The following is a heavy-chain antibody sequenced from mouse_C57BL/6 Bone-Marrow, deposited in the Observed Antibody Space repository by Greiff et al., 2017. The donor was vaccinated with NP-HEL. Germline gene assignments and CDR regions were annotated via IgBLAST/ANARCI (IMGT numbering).Heavy chain of an antibody. V-gene: IGHV5-12*01. J-gene: IGHJ3*01. CDR3: AAYGSSPGFAY. CDR1: GFTFSDYY. CDR2: ISNGGGST. Sequence: EVHLVESGGGLVQPGGSLKLSCAASGFTFSDYYMYWVRQTPEKRLEWVAYISNGGGSTYYSDTVKGRFTISRDNAKNTLYLQMSRLKSEDTAMYYCAAYGSSPGFAYWGQGTLVTVSA. D-gene: IGHD1-1*01.